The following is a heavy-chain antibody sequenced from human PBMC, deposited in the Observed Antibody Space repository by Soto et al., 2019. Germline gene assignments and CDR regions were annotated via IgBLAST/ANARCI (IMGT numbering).Heavy chain of an antibody. CDR2: ISAYNGNT. CDR3: ARGYYYGSGSDTPVYYYYGMDV. J-gene: IGHJ6*02. V-gene: IGHV1-18*01. D-gene: IGHD3-10*01. CDR1: GYTFTSYG. Sequence: ASVKVSCKASGYTFTSYGISWVRQAPGQGLEWMGWISAYNGNTNYAQKLQGRVTMTTDTSTSTAYMELRSLRSDDTAVYYCARGYYYGSGSDTPVYYYYGMDVWGQGTTVTVSS.